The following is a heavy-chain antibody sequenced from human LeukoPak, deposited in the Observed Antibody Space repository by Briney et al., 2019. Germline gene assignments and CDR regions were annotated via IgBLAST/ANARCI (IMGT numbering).Heavy chain of an antibody. Sequence: SVTVSCKASGGTFSSYAISWVRQAPGQGLEWMGGIIPIFGTANYAQKFQGRVTITADESTSTAYMELSSLRSEDTAVYYCARGGGYSGSYSHLGYWGQGTLVTVSS. V-gene: IGHV1-69*13. J-gene: IGHJ4*02. CDR1: GGTFSSYA. CDR2: IIPIFGTA. D-gene: IGHD1-26*01. CDR3: ARGGGYSGSYSHLGY.